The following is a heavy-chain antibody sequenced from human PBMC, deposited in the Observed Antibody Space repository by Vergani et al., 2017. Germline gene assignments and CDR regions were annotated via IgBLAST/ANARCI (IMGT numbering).Heavy chain of an antibody. CDR2: ISAYNGNT. CDR1: GGTFSSYA. CDR3: ARVLGGQLWLSATSDY. J-gene: IGHJ4*02. V-gene: IGHV1-18*01. Sequence: QVQLVQSGAEVKKPGSSVKVSCKASGGTFSSYAISWVRQAPGQGLEWMGWISAYNGNTNYAQKLQGRVTMTTDTSTSTAYMELRSLRSDDTAVYYCARVLGGQLWLSATSDYWGQGTLVTVSS. D-gene: IGHD5-18*01.